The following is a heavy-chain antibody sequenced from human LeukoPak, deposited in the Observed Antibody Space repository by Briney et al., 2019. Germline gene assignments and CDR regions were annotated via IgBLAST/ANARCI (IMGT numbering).Heavy chain of an antibody. J-gene: IGHJ4*02. V-gene: IGHV4-39*01. D-gene: IGHD5-18*01. CDR1: GGSISISGYY. Sequence: SETLSLTCTVSGGSISISGYYWGWSRQPPGKRLQWIRSIYYSGATYYSPSLWSRVTISEDTSKNQFSLKLSSVTAADTAVYYCARQGDGGYTYGNFDSWGQGTLVTVSS. CDR3: ARQGDGGYTYGNFDS. CDR2: IYYSGAT.